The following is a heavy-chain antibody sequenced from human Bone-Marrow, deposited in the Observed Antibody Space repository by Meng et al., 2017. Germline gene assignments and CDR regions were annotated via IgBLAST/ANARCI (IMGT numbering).Heavy chain of an antibody. V-gene: IGHV3-21*01. D-gene: IGHD6-13*01. CDR3: ARAFATAAGYYYGMNV. J-gene: IGHJ6*02. CDR1: GFTFSSYS. CDR2: ISSSSSYI. Sequence: LSLTCAASGFTFSSYSMNWVRQAPGKGLEWVSSISSSSSYIYYADSVKGRFTISGDNAKNSLYLQMNSLRAEDTAVYYCARAFATAAGYYYGMNVWGQGTTVTVSS.